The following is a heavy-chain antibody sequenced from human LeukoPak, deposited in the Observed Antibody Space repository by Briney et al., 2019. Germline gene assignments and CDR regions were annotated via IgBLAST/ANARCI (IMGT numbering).Heavy chain of an antibody. D-gene: IGHD2-2*01. CDR3: ASRSSTVAMFPFHY. V-gene: IGHV1-2*02. CDR2: INPNNGGT. CDR1: GYTFTGYY. J-gene: IGHJ4*02. Sequence: GASVKVSCKASGYTFTGYYIHWVRQAPGQGLEWMGWINPNNGGTNYARGFQGRVTMTRDTSISTAYMELTGLTSDDTAVYYCASRSSTVAMFPFHYWGQGTLVTVSS.